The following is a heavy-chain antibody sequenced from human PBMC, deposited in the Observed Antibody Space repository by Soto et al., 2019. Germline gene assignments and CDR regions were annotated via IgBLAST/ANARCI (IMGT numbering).Heavy chain of an antibody. CDR2: IVVGSGNT. Sequence: SVKVSCKASGFTFTSSAVQWVRQARGQRLEWIGWIVVGSGNTNYAQKFQERVTITRDMSTSTAYMELSSLRSEDTAVYYCAADPTIYSITIFGVAPGYYGMDVWGQGTTVTVSS. CDR1: GFTFTSSA. CDR3: AADPTIYSITIFGVAPGYYGMDV. V-gene: IGHV1-58*01. J-gene: IGHJ6*02. D-gene: IGHD3-3*01.